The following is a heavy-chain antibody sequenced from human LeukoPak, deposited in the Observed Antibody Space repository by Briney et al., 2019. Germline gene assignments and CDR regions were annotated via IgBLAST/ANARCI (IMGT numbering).Heavy chain of an antibody. CDR1: GGTFSRNA. CDR2: IIPVFGTP. CDR3: ARSGSGSYYFYWFDP. D-gene: IGHD3-10*01. V-gene: IGHV1-69*06. Sequence: SVKVSCKTSGGTFSRNAIGWVRQAPGQGLEWMGGIIPVFGTPNYAQKFQGRVTISADKSTSTVYMELSSLRSEDTAMYYCARSGSGSYYFYWFDPWGQGTLVTVSS. J-gene: IGHJ5*02.